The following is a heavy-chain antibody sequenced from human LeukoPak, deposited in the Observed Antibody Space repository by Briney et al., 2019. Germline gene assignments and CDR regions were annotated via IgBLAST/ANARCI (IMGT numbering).Heavy chain of an antibody. CDR3: ARGDSGGYHYYCMDV. V-gene: IGHV4-61*02. J-gene: IGHJ6*02. CDR1: GGSISSGSDY. Sequence: PSETLSLTCTVSGGSISSGSDYWSWIRQPAGKGLEWIGRIYISGSTNYNPSLKSRVTISLDTSKNQFSLKLSSVTAADTAVYYCARGDSGGYHYYCMDVWGQGTTVTVSS. D-gene: IGHD6-19*01. CDR2: IYISGST.